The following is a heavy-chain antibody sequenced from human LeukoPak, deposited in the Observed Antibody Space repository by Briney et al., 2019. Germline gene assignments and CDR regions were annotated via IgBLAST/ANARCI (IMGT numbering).Heavy chain of an antibody. V-gene: IGHV4-34*11. CDR3: ARWGYDYGFDY. CDR2: IHDSGSS. J-gene: IGHJ4*02. Sequence: SETLSLTCAVYGGSFSGYYWTWIRQPPGKGLEWVGCIHDSGSSNHNPSLKSRVTISLDSSKNRFSLRLTSVTAADTAVYYCARWGYDYGFDYWGQGTLVTVSS. CDR1: GGSFSGYY. D-gene: IGHD4-17*01.